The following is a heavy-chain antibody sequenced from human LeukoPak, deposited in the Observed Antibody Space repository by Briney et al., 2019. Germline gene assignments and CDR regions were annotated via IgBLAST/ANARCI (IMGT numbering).Heavy chain of an antibody. CDR1: GFTFSDYN. D-gene: IGHD2-15*01. Sequence: PGGSLRLSCAASGFTFSDYNMRWIRQAPGKGLEWVSSISRSGSTKYYADSVKGRFTISRDNAKNSLFLQMNSLRAEDTAVYYCARVLRYCSGGNCYSGGLGYMDVWGKGTTVTIPS. J-gene: IGHJ6*03. V-gene: IGHV3-11*01. CDR3: ARVLRYCSGGNCYSGGLGYMDV. CDR2: ISRSGSTK.